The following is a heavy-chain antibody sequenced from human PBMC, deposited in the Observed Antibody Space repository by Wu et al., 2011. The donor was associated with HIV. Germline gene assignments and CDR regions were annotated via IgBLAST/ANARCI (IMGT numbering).Heavy chain of an antibody. D-gene: IGHD5-18*01. V-gene: IGHV1-18*01. CDR2: ISPYNGDT. CDR3: ARDRTALVRAPFDI. Sequence: QVQLVQSGAELKKPGASVKVSCKASGYTFTSYGFTWVRQAPGQGLEWMGWISPYNGDTNYAQKFQGRVILTTETSTSSAYMELRSLSSDDTAVYYCARDRTALVRAPFDIWGQGTMVTVSS. J-gene: IGHJ3*02. CDR1: GYTFTSYG.